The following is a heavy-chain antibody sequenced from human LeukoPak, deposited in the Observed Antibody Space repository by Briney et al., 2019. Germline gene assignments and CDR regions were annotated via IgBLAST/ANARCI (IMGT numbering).Heavy chain of an antibody. CDR1: GFLFSSHW. J-gene: IGHJ4*02. Sequence: PGGSLRLPCAASGFLFSSHWKSWVRQAPGKGLEWVTNIKEGGSEKHYVDCVKGRFTISRDNSKNSLSLKMNNLRAEDTTIYYCVRDRFDRASSLDYWGQGTLVTVSS. V-gene: IGHV3-7*01. D-gene: IGHD3-9*01. CDR2: IKEGGSEK. CDR3: VRDRFDRASSLDY.